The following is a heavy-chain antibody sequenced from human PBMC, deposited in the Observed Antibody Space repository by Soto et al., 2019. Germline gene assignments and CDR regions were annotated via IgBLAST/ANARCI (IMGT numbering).Heavy chain of an antibody. CDR1: GGSISSSSYY. J-gene: IGHJ6*02. Sequence: ASETLSLTCTVSGGSISSSSYYWGWIRQPPGKGLEWIGSIYYSGSTYYNPSLKSRVTISVDTSKNQFSLKLSSVTAADTAVYYCARRLGDYGYVGYYYYGMDVWGQGTTVTVSS. D-gene: IGHD4-17*01. CDR2: IYYSGST. CDR3: ARRLGDYGYVGYYYYGMDV. V-gene: IGHV4-39*01.